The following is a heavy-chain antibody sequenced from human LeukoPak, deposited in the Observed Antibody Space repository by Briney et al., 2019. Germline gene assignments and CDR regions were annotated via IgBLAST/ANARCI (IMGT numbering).Heavy chain of an antibody. CDR3: ARGRVWGPAIAAAGD. D-gene: IGHD6-13*01. CDR1: GGSISSGDYY. J-gene: IGHJ4*02. CDR2: IYYSGST. Sequence: PSETPSLTCTVSGGSISSGDYYWSWIRQPPGKGLEWIGYIYYSGSTYYNPSLKSRVTISVDTSKNQFSLKLSSVTAADTAVYYCARGRVWGPAIAAAGDWGQGTLVTVSS. V-gene: IGHV4-30-4*08.